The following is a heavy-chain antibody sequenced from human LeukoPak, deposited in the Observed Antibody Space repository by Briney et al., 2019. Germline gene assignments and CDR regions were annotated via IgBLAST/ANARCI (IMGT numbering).Heavy chain of an antibody. V-gene: IGHV1-2*02. CDR2: IKPNSGGT. J-gene: IGHJ2*01. Sequence: GASVKVSCKASGYTFTGYYMHWVRQAPGQGLEWMGWIKPNSGGTRSAQKFQGRVTMTRDTSISTAYMELSRLRSDDTAVYYCARGVSYYDFWRNREHWYFDLWGRGTLVTVSS. CDR1: GYTFTGYY. D-gene: IGHD3-3*01. CDR3: ARGVSYYDFWRNREHWYFDL.